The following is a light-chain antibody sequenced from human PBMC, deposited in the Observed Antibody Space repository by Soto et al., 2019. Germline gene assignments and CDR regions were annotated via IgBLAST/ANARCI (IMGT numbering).Light chain of an antibody. CDR1: QSVSSY. V-gene: IGKV3-11*01. CDR2: DAS. Sequence: EIVLTQSPATLSLSPGERATLSCRASQSVSSYLAWYQQKPGKAPRLLIYDASNRATGIPARFSGSGSVTDFTLTISSLEPEDCAVYYCQQRSNWRTFGQGTKVEIK. J-gene: IGKJ1*01. CDR3: QQRSNWRT.